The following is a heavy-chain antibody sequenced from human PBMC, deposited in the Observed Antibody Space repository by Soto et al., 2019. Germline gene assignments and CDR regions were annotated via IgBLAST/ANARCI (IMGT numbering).Heavy chain of an antibody. Sequence: QVQLQESGPGLVKPSQTLSLTCTVSGGSISSGGYYWSWIRQHPGKGLEWIGYTYYSGSTYYNPSLKSRVTISVDTSKNQFSLKLSSVTAADTAVYYCAREGRGPRNWYFDLWGRGTLVTVSS. V-gene: IGHV4-31*03. J-gene: IGHJ2*01. CDR1: GGSISSGGYY. CDR2: TYYSGST. CDR3: AREGRGPRNWYFDL. D-gene: IGHD6-25*01.